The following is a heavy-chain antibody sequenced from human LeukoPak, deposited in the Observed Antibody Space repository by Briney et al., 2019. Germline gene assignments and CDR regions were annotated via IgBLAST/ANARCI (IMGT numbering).Heavy chain of an antibody. Sequence: NPSETLSLTCAVYGGSFSGYYWSWIRQPPGKGLEWIGEINHSGSTNYNPSLKSRVTISVDTSKNQFSLKLSSVTAADTAVYYCARRGPAGGYGGKPKHFDYWGQGTLVTVSS. V-gene: IGHV4-34*01. D-gene: IGHD4-23*01. CDR1: GGSFSGYY. CDR2: INHSGST. J-gene: IGHJ4*02. CDR3: ARRGPAGGYGGKPKHFDY.